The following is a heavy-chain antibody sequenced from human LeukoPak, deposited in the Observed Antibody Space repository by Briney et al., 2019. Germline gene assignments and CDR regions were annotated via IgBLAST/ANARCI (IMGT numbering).Heavy chain of an antibody. V-gene: IGHV4-4*07. J-gene: IGHJ2*01. D-gene: IGHD2-2*01. Sequence: SETLSLTCTVSGGSISSYYWSWIRQPAGKGLERIGRIYTSGSTNYNPSLKSRVTMSVDTSKNQFSLKLSSVTAADTAVYYCATSNCSSTSCSPYWYFDLWGRGTLVTVSS. CDR1: GGSISSYY. CDR2: IYTSGST. CDR3: ATSNCSSTSCSPYWYFDL.